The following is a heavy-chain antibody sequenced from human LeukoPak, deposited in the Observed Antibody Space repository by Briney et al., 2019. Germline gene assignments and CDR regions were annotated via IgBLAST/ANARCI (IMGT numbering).Heavy chain of an antibody. D-gene: IGHD1/OR15-1a*01. CDR3: TRGTLDY. J-gene: IGHJ4*02. V-gene: IGHV3-33*01. Sequence: GGSLRPSCAASGFTFSSYGMHWVRQAPGKGLEWVAVIWYDESNKYYADSVKGRFTISRDNSKNTLYLQMNSLRAEDTAVYYCTRGTLDYWGQGTLVTVSS. CDR2: IWYDESNK. CDR1: GFTFSSYG.